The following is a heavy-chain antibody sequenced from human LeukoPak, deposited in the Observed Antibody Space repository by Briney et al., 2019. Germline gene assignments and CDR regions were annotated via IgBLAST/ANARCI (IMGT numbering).Heavy chain of an antibody. V-gene: IGHV3-74*01. Sequence: GGALRLSCAAAGFTFSYYWMHWVRQAPGKGLVWVSRINSGGSSASYADSVKGRFTISRDNAKNTLYLQMNSLRAEDTAVYYCAREGGYDPFQYWGRGTRVTVSS. J-gene: IGHJ4*02. D-gene: IGHD5-12*01. CDR3: AREGGYDPFQY. CDR2: INSGGSSA. CDR1: GFTFSYYW.